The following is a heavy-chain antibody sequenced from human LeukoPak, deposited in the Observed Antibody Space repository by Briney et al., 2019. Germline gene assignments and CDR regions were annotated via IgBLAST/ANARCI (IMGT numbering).Heavy chain of an antibody. CDR1: GGSISSYY. J-gene: IGHJ6*02. CDR2: IYYSGST. V-gene: IGHV4-59*01. D-gene: IGHD3-9*01. CDR3: ARTSPATPLLRYFDWSSSPVDV. Sequence: PSETLSLTCTVSGGSISSYYWSWIRQPPGKGLEWIGYIYYSGSTNYNPSLKSRVTISVDTSKNQFSLKLSSVTAADTAVYYCARTSPATPLLRYFDWSSSPVDVWGQGTTATVSS.